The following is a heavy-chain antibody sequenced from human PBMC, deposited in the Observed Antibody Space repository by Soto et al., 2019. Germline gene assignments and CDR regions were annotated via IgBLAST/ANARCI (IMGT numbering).Heavy chain of an antibody. CDR3: VKEGSSGWPYYYGMDV. CDR2: ISYDGSNK. CDR1: GFTFSSYG. V-gene: IGHV3-30*18. D-gene: IGHD6-19*01. Sequence: GVSLRLSCAASGFTFSSYGMHWVRQAPGKGLEWVAVISYDGSNKYYADSVKGRFTISRDNSKNTLYLQMSSLRAEDTAVYYCVKEGSSGWPYYYGMDVWGQGTTVTVSS. J-gene: IGHJ6*02.